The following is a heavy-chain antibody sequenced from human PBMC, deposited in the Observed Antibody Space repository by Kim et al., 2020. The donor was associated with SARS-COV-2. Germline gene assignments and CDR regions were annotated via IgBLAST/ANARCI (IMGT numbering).Heavy chain of an antibody. V-gene: IGHV3-23*01. CDR3: ANLDDSYYYYGMDV. Sequence: ADSGKGRFTISRDNSKNTLYLQMNSLRAEDTAVYYCANLDDSYYYYGMDVWGQGTTVTVSS. D-gene: IGHD1-1*01. J-gene: IGHJ6*02.